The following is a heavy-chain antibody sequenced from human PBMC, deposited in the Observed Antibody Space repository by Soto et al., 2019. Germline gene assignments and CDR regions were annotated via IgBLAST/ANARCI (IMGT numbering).Heavy chain of an antibody. D-gene: IGHD3-22*01. CDR1: GGSFSGYY. CDR3: ARGMYYYDSSGLSWFDP. V-gene: IGHV4-34*01. J-gene: IGHJ5*02. Sequence: QVQLQQWGAGLLKPSETLSLTCAVYGGSFSGYYWSWIRQPPGKGLEWIGEINHSGSTNYNPSLKSRVTISVDTSKNQFSLKLSSVTAADTAVYYCARGMYYYDSSGLSWFDPWGQGTLVTVSS. CDR2: INHSGST.